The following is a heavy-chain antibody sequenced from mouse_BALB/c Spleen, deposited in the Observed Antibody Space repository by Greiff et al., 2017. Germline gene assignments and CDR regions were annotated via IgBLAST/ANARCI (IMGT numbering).Heavy chain of an antibody. CDR1: GFSLTSYG. D-gene: IGHD2-3*01. V-gene: IGHV2-9*02. CDR3: ARSPLMVTTDYYAMDY. CDR2: ICAGGST. J-gene: IGHJ4*01. Sequence: VKLMESGPGLVAPSQSLSITCTVSGFSLTSYGVYWVRQPPGKGLEWLGVICAGGSTNYNSALMSRLSISKDNSKSQVFLKMNSLQTDDTAMYYCARSPLMVTTDYYAMDYWGQGTSVTVSS.